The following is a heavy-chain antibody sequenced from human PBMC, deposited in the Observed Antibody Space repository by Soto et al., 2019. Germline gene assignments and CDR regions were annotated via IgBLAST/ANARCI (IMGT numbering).Heavy chain of an antibody. CDR1: GFTFDDYA. Sequence: SGGSLRLSCAASGFTFDDYAMHWVRQAPGKGLEWVSGISWNSGSIGYADSVKGRFTISRDNAKNSLYLQMNSLRAEDTALYYCAKEGGQVWGQGTLVTVSS. CDR3: AKEGGQV. D-gene: IGHD3-16*01. V-gene: IGHV3-9*01. CDR2: ISWNSGSI. J-gene: IGHJ4*02.